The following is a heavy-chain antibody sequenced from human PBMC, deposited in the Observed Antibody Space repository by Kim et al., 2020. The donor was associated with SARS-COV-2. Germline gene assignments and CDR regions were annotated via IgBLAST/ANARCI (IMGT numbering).Heavy chain of an antibody. V-gene: IGHV4-59*13. CDR2: VHYTGST. Sequence: SETLSLTCSVSGASITAYYWSWIRQPPGKGLEWIGYVHYTGSTNYSPSLESRLDMSVDTSKNQFSLRLTSVSAADTAVYYCAREGDWNYANWFDPWGQG. CDR1: GASITAYY. J-gene: IGHJ5*02. CDR3: AREGDWNYANWFDP. D-gene: IGHD1-7*01.